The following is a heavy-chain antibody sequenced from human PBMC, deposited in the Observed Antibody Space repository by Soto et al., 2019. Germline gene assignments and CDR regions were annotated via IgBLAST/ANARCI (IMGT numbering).Heavy chain of an antibody. J-gene: IGHJ6*03. CDR1: GGSFSGYY. CDR2: INHSGST. V-gene: IGHV4-34*01. Sequence: QVQLQQWGAGLLKPSETLSLTCAVYGGSFSGYYWSWIRQPPGKGLEWIGEINHSGSTNYNPSLKSRVTISVDTSKNQFSLKLSSVTAADTAVYYCARGRIMITFGGRGLYYMDVWGKGTTVTVSS. D-gene: IGHD3-16*01. CDR3: ARGRIMITFGGRGLYYMDV.